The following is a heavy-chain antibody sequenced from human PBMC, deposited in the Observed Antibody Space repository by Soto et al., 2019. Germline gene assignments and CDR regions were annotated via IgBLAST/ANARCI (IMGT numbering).Heavy chain of an antibody. CDR1: GGSISSYY. CDR2: IYYSGST. V-gene: IGHV4-59*01. J-gene: IGHJ6*02. CDR3: ARDSGTMDV. Sequence: PSETLSLTCTVSGGSISSYYWSWIRQPPGKGLEWIGYIYYSGSTNYNPSLKSRVTISVDTSKNQFSLKLSSVTAADTAVYYCARDSGTMDVWGQGTTVTVSS. D-gene: IGHD3-10*01.